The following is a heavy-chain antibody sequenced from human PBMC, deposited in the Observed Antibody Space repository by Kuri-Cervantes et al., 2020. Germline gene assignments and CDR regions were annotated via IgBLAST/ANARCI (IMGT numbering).Heavy chain of an antibody. CDR3: AKGFESWYPSWFDP. D-gene: IGHD2-15*01. CDR1: GFTFSTYA. V-gene: IGHV3-23*01. CDR2: ITGSGGST. J-gene: IGHJ5*02. Sequence: GESLQISCAASGFTFSTYAMSWVRQAPGKGLEWVSAITGSGGSTYHADSVKGRFTISRDLAKNSVYLQMNSLRAGDTAVYYCAKGFESWYPSWFDPWGQGTLVTVSS.